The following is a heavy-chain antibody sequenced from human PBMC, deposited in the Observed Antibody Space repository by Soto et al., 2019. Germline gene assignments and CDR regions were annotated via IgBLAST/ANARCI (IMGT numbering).Heavy chain of an antibody. CDR3: ARVGGSYYYYYGMDV. CDR1: GFTFSSYS. J-gene: IGHJ6*02. V-gene: IGHV3-21*01. Sequence: PGGSLRRSCAASGFTFSSYSINCVRQAPGKGLEWVYSISRSRSYIYDADSVEGRFTISRDNSKNSLYLLMNSMRAEDTAVYYCARVGGSYYYYYGMDVWGQGTTVTVSS. D-gene: IGHD1-26*01. CDR2: ISRSRSYI.